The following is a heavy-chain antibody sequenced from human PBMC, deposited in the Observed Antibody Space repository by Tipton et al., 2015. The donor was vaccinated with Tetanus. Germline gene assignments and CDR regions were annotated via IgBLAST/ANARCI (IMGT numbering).Heavy chain of an antibody. D-gene: IGHD6-13*01. CDR2: ISGSGDYT. CDR1: GFTFSNFA. CDR3: AKGGGHSGSWSDYLDS. V-gene: IGHV3-23*01. Sequence: SLRLSCTASGFTFSNFAMSWVRQAPGKGLEWVSTISGSGDYTYYADSVKGQFTISRDNSKNTLSLQMNSLRADDTAVYYCAKGGGHSGSWSDYLDSWGQGTLVTVSS. J-gene: IGHJ4*02.